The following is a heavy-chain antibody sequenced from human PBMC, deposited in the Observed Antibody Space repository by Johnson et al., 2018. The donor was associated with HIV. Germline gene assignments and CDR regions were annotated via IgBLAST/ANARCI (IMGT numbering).Heavy chain of an antibody. CDR1: GFTFSRYP. V-gene: IGHV3-30*07. D-gene: IGHD5-18*01. J-gene: IGHJ3*02. CDR2: ISFAGTNP. CDR3: AKASLRGYSYVSYAFDI. Sequence: QVSLVESGGGVVQPGRSLSLSCAASGFTFSRYPIHWVRQAPAKCLEGAAVISFAGTNPYYPDSVKGRFIISRDNSKNTLYLHMISRRVEDTAVYYCAKASLRGYSYVSYAFDIWGQGTMVTVSA.